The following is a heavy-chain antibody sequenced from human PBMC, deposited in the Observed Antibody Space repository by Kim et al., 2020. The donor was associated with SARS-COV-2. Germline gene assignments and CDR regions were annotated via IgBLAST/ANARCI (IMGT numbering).Heavy chain of an antibody. Sequence: GGSLRLSCAASGFIFSSYGMHWVRQAPGKGLEWVAVISYDGNTKYYGDSVKGRLTISRDNSKNTLFVQMNSLRVDDTAVYYCAKAAISGAAAARGVDYWGQGTLVTVSS. D-gene: IGHD6-13*01. V-gene: IGHV3-30*19. CDR1: GFIFSSYG. CDR3: AKAAISGAAAARGVDY. J-gene: IGHJ4*02. CDR2: ISYDGNTK.